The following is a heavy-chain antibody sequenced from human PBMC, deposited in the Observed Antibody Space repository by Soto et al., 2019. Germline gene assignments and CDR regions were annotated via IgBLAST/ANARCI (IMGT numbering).Heavy chain of an antibody. CDR1: GFTFSNFA. D-gene: IGHD6-19*01. J-gene: IGHJ4*01. V-gene: IGHV3-23*01. CDR3: AKDGIAVSGKGHFDY. Sequence: PGGSLRLSCAPSGFTFSNFAMGWVRQAPGKGLEWVSHISAAGRTTYYADSVKGRFTISRDNSKNSLFLQMDSLRAEDTAVYYCAKDGIAVSGKGHFDYWGHGSLDTVSS. CDR2: ISAAGRTT.